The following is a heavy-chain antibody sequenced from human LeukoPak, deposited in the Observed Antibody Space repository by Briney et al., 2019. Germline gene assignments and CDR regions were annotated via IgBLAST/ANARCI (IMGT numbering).Heavy chain of an antibody. J-gene: IGHJ3*02. CDR1: GFTFSRSW. CDR2: IKEDGNEK. CDR3: ARAKGSGWYSAFDI. Sequence: LPGGSLRLSCAASGFTFSRSWMTWVRQAPGKGLEWVANIKEDGNEKYYADSLKGRFTISRDNAKNSLSLQMNSLRADDTALYYCARAKGSGWYSAFDIWGQGTMVTVSS. V-gene: IGHV3-7*03. D-gene: IGHD6-19*01.